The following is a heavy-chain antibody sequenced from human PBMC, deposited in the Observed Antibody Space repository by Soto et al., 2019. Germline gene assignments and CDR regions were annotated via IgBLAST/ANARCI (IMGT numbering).Heavy chain of an antibody. Sequence: QVQLQESGPGLVKPSETLSLTCTVSGGSISSYYWSWIRQPPGKGLEWIGYIYYSGSTNYNPSLKGRXTXSLXPAKNQFSLKLSSVTAADTAVYYCARAYGDYVFDYWGQGTLVTVSS. J-gene: IGHJ4*02. CDR3: ARAYGDYVFDY. D-gene: IGHD4-17*01. CDR1: GGSISSYY. V-gene: IGHV4-59*01. CDR2: IYYSGST.